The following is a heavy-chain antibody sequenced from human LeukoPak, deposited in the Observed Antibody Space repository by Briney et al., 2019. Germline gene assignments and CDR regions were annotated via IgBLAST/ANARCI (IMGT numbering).Heavy chain of an antibody. Sequence: SETLSLTCTVSGGSISSYYWSWIRQPPGKGLEWIGYIYYSGSTNYNPSLKSRVTISVDTSKNQFSLKLSSVTAADTAVYYCASTVEMALHFDYWGQGALVTVSS. J-gene: IGHJ4*02. V-gene: IGHV4-59*01. CDR1: GGSISSYY. CDR3: ASTVEMALHFDY. CDR2: IYYSGST. D-gene: IGHD5-24*01.